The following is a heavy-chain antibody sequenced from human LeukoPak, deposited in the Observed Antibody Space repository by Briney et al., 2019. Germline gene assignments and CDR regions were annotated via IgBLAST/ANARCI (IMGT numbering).Heavy chain of an antibody. J-gene: IGHJ4*02. CDR1: GGSISSTSYY. CDR3: ARRYRSGWYD. D-gene: IGHD6-19*01. V-gene: IGHV4-39*01. Sequence: SETLSLTCTVSGGSISSTSYYWGWMRQPPGQGLEWIGTIDYSGSTQFNPSLESRVAISVDTSKNQFSLRLNSMTAADRAVYYCARRYRSGWYDWGQGTLVTVSS. CDR2: IDYSGST.